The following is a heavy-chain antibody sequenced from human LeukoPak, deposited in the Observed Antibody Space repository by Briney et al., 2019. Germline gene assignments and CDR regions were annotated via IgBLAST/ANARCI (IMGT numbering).Heavy chain of an antibody. D-gene: IGHD3-9*01. CDR2: IIPIFGPA. CDR3: FSSRSRHTRFRYAFDI. J-gene: IGHJ3*02. Sequence: GASVKVSCKASGGTFSSYAISWVQQAPGQGLKWMGGIIPIFGPANYAQKFQGRVTITADKSPSTAYMELSSLRSEDTAVYFFFSSRSRHTRFRYAFDIWGQGTMVTVSS. CDR1: GGTFSSYA. V-gene: IGHV1-69*06.